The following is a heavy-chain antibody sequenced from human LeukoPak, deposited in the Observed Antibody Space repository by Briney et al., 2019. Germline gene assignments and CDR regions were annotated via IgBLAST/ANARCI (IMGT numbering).Heavy chain of an antibody. CDR1: GFTFSSYA. D-gene: IGHD3-16*01. CDR3: VKGYYDYVWGSYYFDY. CDR2: ISGSGGST. J-gene: IGHJ4*02. V-gene: IGHV3-23*01. Sequence: PGGSLRLSCAASGFTFSSYAMSWVRQAPGKGLEWVSAISGSGGSTYYADSVKGRFTISRDNSRDTLYLQMNSLRAEDTAVYYCVKGYYDYVWGSYYFDYWAREPWSPSPQ.